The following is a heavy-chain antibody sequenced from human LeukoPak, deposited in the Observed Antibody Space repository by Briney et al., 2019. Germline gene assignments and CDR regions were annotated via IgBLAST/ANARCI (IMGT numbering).Heavy chain of an antibody. CDR2: ISGSGGGI. J-gene: IGHJ4*01. CDR3: VKGGSIVGSAHFDH. Sequence: PPGSLRLSCGASGFAFSGYGMSWVRQAPGAGLEWVSSISGSGGGIYYADPVKGRFTISRDNSENTLYLQMNTLRADDTATYYCVKGGSIVGSAHFDHWGQGIMVIVSS. V-gene: IGHV3-23*01. CDR1: GFAFSGYG. D-gene: IGHD1-26*01.